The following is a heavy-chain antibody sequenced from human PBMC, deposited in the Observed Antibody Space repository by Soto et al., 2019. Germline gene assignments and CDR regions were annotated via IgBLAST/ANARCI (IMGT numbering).Heavy chain of an antibody. CDR1: GFTFSSYT. D-gene: IGHD3-22*01. V-gene: IGHV3-64D*06. CDR2: ISSNGLNT. CDR3: VKDGINYYDSSGYWAY. J-gene: IGHJ4*02. Sequence: HPGGSLRLSCSTSGFTFSSYTLHWVRQAPGKGLEYVSAISSNGLNTYYADSVKGRFTISRDNSKNTLYLQMSSLRTEDTAVYYCVKDGINYYDSSGYWAYWGQGTQVTVSS.